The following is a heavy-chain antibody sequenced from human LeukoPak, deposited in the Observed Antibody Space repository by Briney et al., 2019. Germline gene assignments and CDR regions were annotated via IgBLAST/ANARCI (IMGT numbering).Heavy chain of an antibody. CDR3: ARGVSSSTRRYVRYYYYYYMDV. CDR2: MNPNSGNT. Sequence: LRASVKVSCKASGYTFTSYDNNWVRQATGQGLEWMGWMNPNSGNTGYAQKFQGRVTMTRNTSISTAYMELSSLRSEDTAVYYCARGVSSSTRRYVRYYYYYYMDVWGKGTTVTVSS. J-gene: IGHJ6*03. V-gene: IGHV1-8*01. CDR1: GYTFTSYD. D-gene: IGHD2-2*01.